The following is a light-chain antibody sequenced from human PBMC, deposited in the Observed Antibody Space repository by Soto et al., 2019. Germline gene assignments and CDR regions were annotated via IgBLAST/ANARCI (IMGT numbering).Light chain of an antibody. CDR3: SSYTSSSTVV. CDR2: EVS. J-gene: IGLJ2*01. Sequence: QSALTQPASVSGSPGQSITISCTGTSSDVGGYNYVSWYQQHPGKAPKLMIYEVSNRPSGVSNRFSGSKSGNTASLTISGFQAEDEADDYCSSYTSSSTVVFGGGTKLTVL. V-gene: IGLV2-14*01. CDR1: SSDVGGYNY.